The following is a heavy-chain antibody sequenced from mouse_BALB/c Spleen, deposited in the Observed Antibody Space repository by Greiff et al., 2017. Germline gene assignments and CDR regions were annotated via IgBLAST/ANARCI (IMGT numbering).Heavy chain of an antibody. Sequence: EVQVVESGPGLVKPSQSLSLTCSVTGYSITSGYYWNWIRQFPGNKLEWMGYISYDGSNNYNPSLKNRISITRDTSKNQFFLKLNSVTTEDTATYYCAREVYYYAMDYWGQGTSVTVSS. CDR3: AREVYYYAMDY. V-gene: IGHV3-6*02. J-gene: IGHJ4*01. CDR2: ISYDGSN. CDR1: GYSITSGYY.